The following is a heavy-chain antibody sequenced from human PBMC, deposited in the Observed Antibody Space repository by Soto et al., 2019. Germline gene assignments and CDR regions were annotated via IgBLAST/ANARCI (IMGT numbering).Heavy chain of an antibody. CDR2: IIPIFGTA. Sequence: QVQLVQSGAEVKKPGSSVKVSCKAYGGTFSSYAINWVRQAPGQGLEWMGGIIPIFGTADYAQKFQGRVTITADESTSTAYMELSRLRSEDTAVYYCASNGFGETYYYGMDAWGQGTTVTVSS. CDR1: GGTFSSYA. D-gene: IGHD3-10*01. J-gene: IGHJ6*02. V-gene: IGHV1-69*12. CDR3: ASNGFGETYYYGMDA.